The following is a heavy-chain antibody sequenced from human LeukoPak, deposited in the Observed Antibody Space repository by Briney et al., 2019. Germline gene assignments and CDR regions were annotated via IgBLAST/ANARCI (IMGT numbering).Heavy chain of an antibody. Sequence: ASVKVSCKASGYTFTSYYMHWVRQAPGQGLEWMGIINPSGGSTSYAQKFQGRVTMTRDTSTSTVYMELGSLRSEDTAVYYCARGYIVLMVYAGSYFQHWGQGTLVTVSS. CDR3: ARGYIVLMVYAGSYFQH. J-gene: IGHJ1*01. CDR2: INPSGGST. V-gene: IGHV1-46*01. CDR1: GYTFTSYY. D-gene: IGHD2-8*01.